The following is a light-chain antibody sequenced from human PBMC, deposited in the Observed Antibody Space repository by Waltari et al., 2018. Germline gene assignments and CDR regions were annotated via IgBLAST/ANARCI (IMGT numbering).Light chain of an antibody. V-gene: IGKV1-9*01. CDR2: DAS. Sequence: DIQLTQSPSFLSASVGDRVTITCRASQGINSYLAWYQQKPGKAPELLIYDASTLQSGVPPRFSGSGSGTEFTLTISSLQPEDFATYYCQQLNNYPITFGQGTRLDI. CDR3: QQLNNYPIT. CDR1: QGINSY. J-gene: IGKJ5*01.